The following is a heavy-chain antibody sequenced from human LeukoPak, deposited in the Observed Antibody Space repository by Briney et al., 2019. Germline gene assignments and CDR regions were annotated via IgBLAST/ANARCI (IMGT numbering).Heavy chain of an antibody. CDR2: INAVDADT. CDR3: AKQFLGAN. J-gene: IGHJ4*02. CDR1: GFIFSNHA. Sequence: PGGSLRLSCAASGFIFSNHAMTWVRQAPGKGLEYVSTINAVDADTYYADAVKGRFTVSRDNSKNTLYLRMNSLRADDTAVYYCAKQFLGANWGQGTLVTVSS. V-gene: IGHV3-23*01. D-gene: IGHD4/OR15-4a*01.